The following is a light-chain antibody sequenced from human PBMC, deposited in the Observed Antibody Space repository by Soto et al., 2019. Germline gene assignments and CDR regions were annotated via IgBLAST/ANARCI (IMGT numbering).Light chain of an antibody. V-gene: IGKV3-15*01. CDR2: GAS. CDR1: QSVRSK. Sequence: EFVVTQSPDTLSLSPGETVTLSCRASQSVRSKLAWYQQKPGQAPRLFIYGASTRATGIPARFSGSGSGTEFTLTISSLQSEDFAIYYCQQYNNWPPIPFGQGTRLEIK. CDR3: QQYNNWPPIP. J-gene: IGKJ5*01.